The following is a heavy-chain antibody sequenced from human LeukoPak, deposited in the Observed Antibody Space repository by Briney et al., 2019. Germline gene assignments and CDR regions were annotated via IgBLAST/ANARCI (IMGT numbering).Heavy chain of an antibody. Sequence: PGGSLRLSCAASGFTVSSNYMSWVRQAPGKGLEWVSVIYSGGSTYYADSVKGRFTISRDNSKNTVYLQMNSLRAEDTAVYYCARDWGQNWFDPWGQGTLVTVSS. J-gene: IGHJ5*02. CDR1: GFTVSSNY. D-gene: IGHD3-16*01. CDR3: ARDWGQNWFDP. CDR2: IYSGGST. V-gene: IGHV3-53*01.